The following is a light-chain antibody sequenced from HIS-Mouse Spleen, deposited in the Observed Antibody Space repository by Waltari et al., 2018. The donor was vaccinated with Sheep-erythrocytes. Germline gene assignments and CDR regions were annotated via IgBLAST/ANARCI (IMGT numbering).Light chain of an antibody. J-gene: IGLJ3*02. V-gene: IGLV2-23*01. CDR1: SSDVGSYNL. Sequence: QSALTQPASVSGSPGQSITISCTGTSSDVGSYNLLSWYQQQPGKAPKLMIYEGSKRPSGVSNRFSGSKSGNTASLTISGLQAEDEADYYCCSYAGSSTPWVFGGGTKLTVL. CDR3: CSYAGSSTPWV. CDR2: EGS.